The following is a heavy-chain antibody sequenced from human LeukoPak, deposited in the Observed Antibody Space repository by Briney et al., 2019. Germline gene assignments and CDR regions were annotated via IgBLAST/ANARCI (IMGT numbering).Heavy chain of an antibody. J-gene: IGHJ5*02. CDR3: TGATRSWFDP. CDR1: GGSITTFY. V-gene: IGHV4-59*01. Sequence: SETLSLTCSVSGGSITTFYWSWIRQPPGKGLEWIGYIYNSGSTNYNPSLKSRVTISVDTSNNQVSLKVRSVTAADTAVYYCTGATRSWFDPWGQGTLVTVSS. CDR2: IYNSGST. D-gene: IGHD1-26*01.